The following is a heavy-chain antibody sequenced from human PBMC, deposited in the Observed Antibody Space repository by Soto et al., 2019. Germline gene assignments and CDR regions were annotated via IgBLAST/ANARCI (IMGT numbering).Heavy chain of an antibody. CDR2: IYYSGST. D-gene: IGHD4-4*01. CDR3: ARDILPSYYSNYDYYGMDV. V-gene: IGHV4-59*01. CDR1: GGSISSYC. Sequence: SEPMSRSCSVAGGSISSYCWSCIRQPQGKGLEWIGYIYYSGSTNYNPSLKSRVTISVDTSKNQFSLKLSSVTAADTAVYYCARDILPSYYSNYDYYGMDVWGQGTTVTVSS. J-gene: IGHJ6*02.